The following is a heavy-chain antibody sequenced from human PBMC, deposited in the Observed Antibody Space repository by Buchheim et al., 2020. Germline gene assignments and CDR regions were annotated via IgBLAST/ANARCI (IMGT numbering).Heavy chain of an antibody. J-gene: IGHJ4*02. D-gene: IGHD5-18*01. V-gene: IGHV3-7*01. CDR2: INQAGSMR. Sequence: EVQLVESGGGLVQPGGSLRLSCAASGFTFSTNWMTWVRQAPRKGLEWVANINQAGSMRYYVDSVKGRFTISRDNARDSLFLQMDSLRAEDAAVYYCARWKYTNGQFHLDYWGQGT. CDR3: ARWKYTNGQFHLDY. CDR1: GFTFSTNW.